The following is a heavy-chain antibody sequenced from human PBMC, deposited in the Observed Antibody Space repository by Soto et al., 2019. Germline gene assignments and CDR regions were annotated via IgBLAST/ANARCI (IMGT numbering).Heavy chain of an antibody. CDR2: INHSGST. D-gene: IGHD2-15*01. J-gene: IGHJ6*02. V-gene: IGHV4-34*01. CDR1: GGSFSGYY. CDR3: ATQKGEVGCSGGSCYRGHGKYVALFPNMDYYYCMDV. Sequence: PSETLSLTCAVYGGSFSGYYWSWIRQPPGKGLEWIGEINHSGSTNYNPSIKSRVTISVDTSKNQYSLKLSSVTAADTAVYYFATQKGEVGCSGGSCYRGHGKYVALFPNMDYYYCMDVWGQGTTVTVSS.